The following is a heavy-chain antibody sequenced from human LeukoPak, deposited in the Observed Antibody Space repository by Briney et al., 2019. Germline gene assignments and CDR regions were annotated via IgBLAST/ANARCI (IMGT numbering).Heavy chain of an antibody. CDR1: GYTFTSYG. CDR3: ARASEITIFGVVLTNWFDP. D-gene: IGHD3-3*01. Sequence: ASVKVSCKASGYTFTSYGISWVRQAPGQGLEWMGWISAYNGNTNYAQKLQGRVTMTTDTSTSTAYMELRSLGSDDTAVYYCARASEITIFGVVLTNWFDPWGQGTLVTVSS. CDR2: ISAYNGNT. J-gene: IGHJ5*02. V-gene: IGHV1-18*01.